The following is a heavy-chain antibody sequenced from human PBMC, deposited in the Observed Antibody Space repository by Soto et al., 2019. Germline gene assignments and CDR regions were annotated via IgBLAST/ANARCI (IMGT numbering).Heavy chain of an antibody. D-gene: IGHD3-10*01. V-gene: IGHV3-21*06. J-gene: IGHJ4*02. CDR2: ISSSSSYI. Sequence: PGGSLRLSCTGSGFTFSSSTMTWVRQGPGKGLEWVSSISSSSSYIYFADSLKGRFTISRDNAKSSLYLQMNSLRAEDTAVYYCARDIGEMSAVWGQGTQVTVSS. CDR1: GFTFSSST. CDR3: ARDIGEMSAV.